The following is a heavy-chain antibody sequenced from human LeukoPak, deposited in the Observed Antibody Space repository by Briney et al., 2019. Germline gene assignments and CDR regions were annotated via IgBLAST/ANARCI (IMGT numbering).Heavy chain of an antibody. CDR3: ARAPKFRLVGVPKGPFDP. V-gene: IGHV3-11*01. D-gene: IGHD1-26*01. Sequence: GGSLRLSCAASGFTFSDYYMSWIRQAPGKGLEWVSYISSSGSTIYYADSVKGRFTISRDNAKNSLYLQLNSLRAEDTAVYYCARAPKFRLVGVPKGPFDPWGQGTLVTVSS. CDR2: ISSSGSTI. J-gene: IGHJ5*02. CDR1: GFTFSDYY.